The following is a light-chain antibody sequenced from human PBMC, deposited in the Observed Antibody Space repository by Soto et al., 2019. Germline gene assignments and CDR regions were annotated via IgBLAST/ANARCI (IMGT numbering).Light chain of an antibody. Sequence: EIVLTQSPGTLSLSPGERATLSCRASQSVSSSSYLAWYQQKPGQAPRLLIYGASSRATGIPDRFSGSGSAPDFTLIISRLEPEDFAVYYCRQYGSSPSYTFGQGTKLEIK. CDR2: GAS. J-gene: IGKJ2*01. V-gene: IGKV3-20*01. CDR1: QSVSSSSY. CDR3: RQYGSSPSYT.